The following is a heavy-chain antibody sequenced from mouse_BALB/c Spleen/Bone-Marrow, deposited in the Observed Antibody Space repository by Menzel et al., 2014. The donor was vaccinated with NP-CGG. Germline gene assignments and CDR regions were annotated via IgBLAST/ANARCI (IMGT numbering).Heavy chain of an antibody. CDR3: TRSTATFDY. CDR2: IYPGDGDT. D-gene: IGHD1-2*01. J-gene: IGHJ2*01. V-gene: IGHV1-80*01. CDR1: GYAFSAYW. Sequence: QVHVKQSGAELVGPGSSVKISCKASGYAFSAYWMNWVKQRPGQGLEWIGQIYPGDGDTNYNGKFKGKATLTADKSSSTAYMQLSSLTSEDSAVYFCTRSTATFDYWGQGTTLTVSS.